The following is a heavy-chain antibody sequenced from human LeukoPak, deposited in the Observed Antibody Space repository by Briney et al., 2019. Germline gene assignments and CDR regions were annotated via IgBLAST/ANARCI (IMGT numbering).Heavy chain of an antibody. Sequence: SVKVSCKASGGTFSSYAISWVRQSPGQQLEWMGGIIPIFGTANYAQKFQGRVTITADESTGTAYMELSSLRSEDTAVYYCASSDPYGSGSYSFDYWGQGTLVTVSS. J-gene: IGHJ4*02. CDR3: ASSDPYGSGSYSFDY. CDR2: IIPIFGTA. D-gene: IGHD3-10*01. CDR1: GGTFSSYA. V-gene: IGHV1-69*13.